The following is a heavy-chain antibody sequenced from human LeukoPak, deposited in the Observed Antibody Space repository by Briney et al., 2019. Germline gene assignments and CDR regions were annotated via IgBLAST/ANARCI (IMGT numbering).Heavy chain of an antibody. J-gene: IGHJ6*03. Sequence: SETLSLTCAVYGGSFSGYYWSWIRQPPGKGLEWIGEINHSGSTNYNPSLKSRVTISVDTSKNQFSLKLSSVTAADTAVYYCARGSLGSSGYPYYYYYYVDVWGKGTTVTVSS. V-gene: IGHV4-34*01. CDR3: ARGSLGSSGYPYYYYYYVDV. CDR1: GGSFSGYY. D-gene: IGHD3-22*01. CDR2: INHSGST.